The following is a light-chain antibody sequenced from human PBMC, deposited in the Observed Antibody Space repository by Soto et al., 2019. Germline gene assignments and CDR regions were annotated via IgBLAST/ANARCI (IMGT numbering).Light chain of an antibody. CDR1: SSDIGAYNY. Sequence: QSVLTQPASVSGSPGQSITISCTGTSSDIGAYNYVSWFQQHPGKAPKLMIYDVRNRPSGVSNRFSGSKSGNTASLIISGLQAEDEADYYCCSYTTSSTYVFGTGIKLTVL. J-gene: IGLJ1*01. CDR3: CSYTTSSTYV. V-gene: IGLV2-14*01. CDR2: DVR.